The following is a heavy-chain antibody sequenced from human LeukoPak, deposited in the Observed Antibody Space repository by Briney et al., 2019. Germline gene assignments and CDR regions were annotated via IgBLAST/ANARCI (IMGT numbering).Heavy chain of an antibody. CDR3: ARDLGQYYDTSDNWFDP. J-gene: IGHJ5*02. Sequence: QPGGSLRLSCAASGFTFSSYRMSWVRQAPGKGLEWVANIKQDGSEKHYVDSVKGRFTISRDNAKNTLNLQMNSLRAEDTAVYYCARDLGQYYDTSDNWFDPWGQGTLVTVSS. D-gene: IGHD3-22*01. V-gene: IGHV3-7*01. CDR2: IKQDGSEK. CDR1: GFTFSSYR.